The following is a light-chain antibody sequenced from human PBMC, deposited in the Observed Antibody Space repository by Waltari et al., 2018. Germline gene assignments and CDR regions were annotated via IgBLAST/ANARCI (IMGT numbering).Light chain of an antibody. V-gene: IGLV1-47*01. CDR2: RNN. J-gene: IGLJ3*02. CDR3: ATWDDSLTAWV. CDR1: SSHIGPYY. Sequence: QSVLTQPPSTSGTPGQRVTIPCSGSSSHIGPYYVYWYHQLPGTAPKLLIYRNNQRPSGVPDRFSGSKSGTSASLAISGLRSEDEADYYCATWDDSLTAWVFGGGTKLTVL.